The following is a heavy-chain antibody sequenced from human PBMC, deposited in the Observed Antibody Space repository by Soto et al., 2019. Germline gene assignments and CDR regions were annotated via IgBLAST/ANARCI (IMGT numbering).Heavy chain of an antibody. CDR3: ARARGYGSESYPQPDFDY. CDR1: GGSISSGGYY. Sequence: QVQLQESGPGLVKPSQTLSLTCTVSGGSISSGGYYWSWIRQHPGKGLEWIGYIYYSGSTYYNPSLKSRVTISIDTSKNQFSLKLSSVTAADTVVYYCARARGYGSESYPQPDFDYWGQGTIVTFSS. D-gene: IGHD3-10*01. J-gene: IGHJ4*02. V-gene: IGHV4-31*03. CDR2: IYYSGST.